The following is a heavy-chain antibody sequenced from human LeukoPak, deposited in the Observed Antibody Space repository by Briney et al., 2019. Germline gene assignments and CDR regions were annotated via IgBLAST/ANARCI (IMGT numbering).Heavy chain of an antibody. D-gene: IGHD3-9*01. J-gene: IGHJ4*02. Sequence: ASVKVSCKVSGYTFTAYILNWGGRAPGKGLEWMGWINPNSGGTNYAQKFQGWVTMTRDTSISTAYMELSRLRSDDTAVYYCARSLQTGYDYWGQGTLVTVSS. V-gene: IGHV1-2*04. CDR2: INPNSGGT. CDR1: GYTFTAYI. CDR3: ARSLQTGYDY.